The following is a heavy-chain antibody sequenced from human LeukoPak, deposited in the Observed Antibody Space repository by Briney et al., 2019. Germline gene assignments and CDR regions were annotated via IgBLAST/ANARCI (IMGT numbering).Heavy chain of an antibody. CDR2: ISYDGSNK. CDR1: GFTFSSYA. V-gene: IGHV3-30-3*01. D-gene: IGHD6-19*01. CDR3: ARKIGGAVAGNWYFDL. J-gene: IGHJ2*01. Sequence: GGSLKLSCAASGFTFSSYAMHWVRQAPGKGLEWVAVISYDGSNKYYADSVKGRFTISRDNSKNTLYLQMNSLRAEDTAVYYCARKIGGAVAGNWYFDLWGRGTLVIVSS.